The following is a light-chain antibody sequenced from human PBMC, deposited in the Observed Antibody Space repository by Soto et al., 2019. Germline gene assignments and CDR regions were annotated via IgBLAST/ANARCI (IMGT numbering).Light chain of an antibody. J-gene: IGKJ3*01. Sequence: EIVMTQSPVTLSVSPGERATLSCRASQSLGGNLAWYQQKPGQGPRLLIFGASTRATGVPARFSGSGSGTEFTLTITSLQSEDYAVYYCQQYTQWHTFGPGTKVDIK. V-gene: IGKV3-15*01. CDR3: QQYTQWHT. CDR2: GAS. CDR1: QSLGGN.